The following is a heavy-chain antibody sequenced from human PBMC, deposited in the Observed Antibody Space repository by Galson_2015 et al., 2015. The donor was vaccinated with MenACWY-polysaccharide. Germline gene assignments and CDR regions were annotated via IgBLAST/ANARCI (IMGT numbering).Heavy chain of an antibody. J-gene: IGHJ6*02. Sequence: SVKVSCKASGYTFTTYDISWVRQAPGQGLEWMGWISAYNGNTNYAQKLQGRVTMTTDTSTSTAYMELRSLRSDDTAVYYCARVGVIKSLYYYYGMDVWGHGTTVTVPS. CDR3: ARVGVIKSLYYYYGMDV. D-gene: IGHD3-10*01. V-gene: IGHV1-18*01. CDR1: GYTFTTYD. CDR2: ISAYNGNT.